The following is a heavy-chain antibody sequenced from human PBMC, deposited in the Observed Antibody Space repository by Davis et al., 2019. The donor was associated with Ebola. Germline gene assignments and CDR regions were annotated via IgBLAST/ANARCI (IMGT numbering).Heavy chain of an antibody. J-gene: IGHJ2*01. V-gene: IGHV4-61*03. Sequence: MPSETLSLTCTVSGGSISGTYYWNWIRQPPGKGLEWIGYIYNSGSTTYNPSLKSRVTISQDTSKNHFSLKLSSVTAADTAVYFCARSPITISGVLVPLYWFFDLWGRGTLVTVSS. CDR3: ARSPITISGVLVPLYWFFDL. CDR2: IYNSGST. CDR1: GGSISGTYY. D-gene: IGHD3-3*01.